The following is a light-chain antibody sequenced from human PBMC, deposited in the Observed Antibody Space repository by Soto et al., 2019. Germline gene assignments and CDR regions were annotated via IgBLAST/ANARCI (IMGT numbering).Light chain of an antibody. CDR1: QSVSST. Sequence: IVMTQSPATLSVSPGERATLSCRASQSVSSTLAWYQQKPGQAPRLLIYGASTRATGIPARFSGSGSGTEFTLIISSLQSEDFAVYYCQQYNNWPPSWTFGQGTKVDIK. V-gene: IGKV3-15*01. CDR3: QQYNNWPPSWT. CDR2: GAS. J-gene: IGKJ1*01.